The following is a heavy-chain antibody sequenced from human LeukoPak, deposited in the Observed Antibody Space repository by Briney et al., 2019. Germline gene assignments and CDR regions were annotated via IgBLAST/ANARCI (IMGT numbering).Heavy chain of an antibody. CDR1: GYTFTSYY. D-gene: IGHD1-26*01. CDR2: ISPSGGST. Sequence: GASVKVSCKASGYTFTSYYMHWVRQAPGQGLEWMGIISPSGGSTSYAQKFQGRVTMTRDTSTSTVYMELSSLRSEDTAVYCCAREGLGALDYWGQGTPVTVSS. J-gene: IGHJ4*02. CDR3: AREGLGALDY. V-gene: IGHV1-46*01.